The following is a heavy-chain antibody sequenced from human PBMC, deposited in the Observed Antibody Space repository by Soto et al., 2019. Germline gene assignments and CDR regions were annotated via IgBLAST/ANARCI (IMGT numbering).Heavy chain of an antibody. V-gene: IGHV3-9*01. D-gene: IGHD3-3*01. CDR2: ITWNSRST. J-gene: IGHJ4*02. Sequence: EVQLVESGGGLVQPGRSLRLSCAASGFTIDGYAMHWVRQAPGKGLEWVSGITWNSRSTGYADSVRGRFTISRDNAQNSLFLEMNSLTPEDTALYYCAKEGRRYLEWSDPYYFDQWGPGTLVTVSS. CDR1: GFTIDGYA. CDR3: AKEGRRYLEWSDPYYFDQ.